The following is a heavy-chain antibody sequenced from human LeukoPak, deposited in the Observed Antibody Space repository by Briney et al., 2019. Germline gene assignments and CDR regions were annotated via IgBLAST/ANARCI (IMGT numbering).Heavy chain of an antibody. CDR2: IYYSGGT. CDR1: GESISGFY. Sequence: TSETLSLTCTVSGESISGFYWTWIRQPPGKGLEWIGYIYYSGGTNYNPSLKSRVTISVDTSKNQFSLKLSSVTAADTAVYYCARGVVIAPQTFDYWGQGTLVTVSS. CDR3: ARGVVIAPQTFDY. J-gene: IGHJ4*02. V-gene: IGHV4-59*01. D-gene: IGHD2-21*01.